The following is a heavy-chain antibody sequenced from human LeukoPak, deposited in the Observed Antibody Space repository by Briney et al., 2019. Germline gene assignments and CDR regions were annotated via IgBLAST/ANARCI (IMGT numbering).Heavy chain of an antibody. D-gene: IGHD6-6*01. CDR1: GGSISSSSYY. V-gene: IGHV4-39*02. CDR2: IYYSGST. CDR3: ARDTSYAFDI. Sequence: SETLSLTCTVSGGSISSSSYYWGWVRQPPGKGLEWIGSIYYSGSTYYNPSLKSRLTISVDTSKNQFSLKLSSVTAADTAVYYCARDTSYAFDIWGQGTMVTVSS. J-gene: IGHJ3*02.